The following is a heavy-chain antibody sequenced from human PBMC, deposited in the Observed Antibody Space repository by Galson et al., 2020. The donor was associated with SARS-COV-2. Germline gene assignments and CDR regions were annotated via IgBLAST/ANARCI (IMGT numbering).Heavy chain of an antibody. Sequence: GGSLRLSCKASGFTFSSSAMHWVRQAPGKGLEGVEIIPYDGTKRYNLDSVKGRFTISRDNSKNTLFLQMDSLTTEDTAVYYCARETDDYTSSWYDYWGQGTLVTVSS. D-gene: IGHD6-13*01. CDR1: GFTFSSSA. CDR2: IPYDGTKR. J-gene: IGHJ4*02. CDR3: ARETDDYTSSWYDY. V-gene: IGHV3-30*04.